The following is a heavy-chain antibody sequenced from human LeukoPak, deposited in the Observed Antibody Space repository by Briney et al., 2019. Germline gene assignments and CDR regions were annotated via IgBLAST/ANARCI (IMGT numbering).Heavy chain of an antibody. V-gene: IGHV3-15*01. Sequence: PGGSLRLSCAGSGFTLSSAWMTWVRQAPGKGLEWVGLSKSKTDGGTTDYAAPVKGRFTISRDDSKNTLYLQMNSLKTEDTAVYYCAKYCISADCYANWFSPWGQGTLVTVSS. CDR3: AKYCISADCYANWFSP. J-gene: IGHJ5*02. D-gene: IGHD2-2*01. CDR2: SKSKTDGGTT. CDR1: GFTLSSAW.